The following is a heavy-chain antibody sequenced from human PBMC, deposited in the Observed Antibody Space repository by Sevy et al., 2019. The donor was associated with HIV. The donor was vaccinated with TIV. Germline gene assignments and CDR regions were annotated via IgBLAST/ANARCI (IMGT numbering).Heavy chain of an antibody. Sequence: LSLTCAASGFTFSSFGMHWVRQAPGKGLEWVSFISYDGSNKKYADSVKGRLTVSRDKSKNTLYLQMNSLRAEDTAVYYCAKDLDYFDSSAGPSSLIYNYYYGLEDWGPGTTVTVSS. D-gene: IGHD3-22*01. CDR3: AKDLDYFDSSAGPSSLIYNYYYGLED. J-gene: IGHJ6*02. CDR1: GFTFSSFG. V-gene: IGHV3-30*18. CDR2: ISYDGSNK.